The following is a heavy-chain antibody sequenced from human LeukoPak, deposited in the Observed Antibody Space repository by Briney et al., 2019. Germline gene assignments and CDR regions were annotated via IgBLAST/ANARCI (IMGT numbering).Heavy chain of an antibody. CDR1: GFAFSSYG. CDR3: AKEYSSGWSPPADY. Sequence: GGSLRLSCAASGFAFSSYGRSWIRQASGKGLEWVSSIISNSRGTFYADSVKGRLTNSRDNSKNTLVLEMNSLRAEDTAVYYCAKEYSSGWSPPADYWGQGTLVTVSS. V-gene: IGHV3-23*01. CDR2: IISNSRGT. J-gene: IGHJ4*02. D-gene: IGHD6-19*01.